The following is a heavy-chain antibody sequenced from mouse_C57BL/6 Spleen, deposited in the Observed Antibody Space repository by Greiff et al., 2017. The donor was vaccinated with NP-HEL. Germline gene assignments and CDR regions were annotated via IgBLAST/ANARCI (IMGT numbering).Heavy chain of an antibody. CDR3: ARVITTVVGDYFDH. CDR2: ISDGGSYT. CDR1: GFTFSSYA. J-gene: IGHJ2*01. D-gene: IGHD1-1*01. Sequence: DVHLVESGGGLVKPGGSLKLSCAASGFTFSSYAMSWVRQTPEKRLEWVATISDGGSYTYYPDNVKGRFTISRDNAKNNLYLQLSHLKSEDTAMYYGARVITTVVGDYFDHWGQGTTLTVSS. V-gene: IGHV5-4*01.